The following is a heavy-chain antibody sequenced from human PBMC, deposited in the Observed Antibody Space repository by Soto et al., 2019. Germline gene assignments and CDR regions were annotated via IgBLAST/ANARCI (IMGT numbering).Heavy chain of an antibody. CDR1: GYTFTSYY. Sequence: ASVKVSCKASGYTFTSYYMHWVRQAPGQGLEWMGIINPSGGSTSYAQKFQGRVTMTRDTSTSTVYMELSSLRSEDTAVYYCARDSHTSGYYPPGTHHYFYGMDVWGQGTTVTVSS. D-gene: IGHD3-22*01. V-gene: IGHV1-46*01. CDR3: ARDSHTSGYYPPGTHHYFYGMDV. J-gene: IGHJ6*02. CDR2: INPSGGST.